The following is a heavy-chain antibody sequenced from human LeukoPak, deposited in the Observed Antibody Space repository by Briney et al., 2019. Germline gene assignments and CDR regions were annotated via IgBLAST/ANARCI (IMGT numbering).Heavy chain of an antibody. Sequence: SETLSLTCAVYGGSFSGYYWSWIRQPPGKGLVWIGYIYYSGSTYYNPSLKSRVTISVDTSKNQFSLKLSSVTAADTAVYYCARGDSSGYNDDAFDIWGQGTMVTVSS. J-gene: IGHJ3*02. CDR2: IYYSGST. CDR1: GGSFSGYY. V-gene: IGHV4-30-4*08. CDR3: ARGDSSGYNDDAFDI. D-gene: IGHD3-22*01.